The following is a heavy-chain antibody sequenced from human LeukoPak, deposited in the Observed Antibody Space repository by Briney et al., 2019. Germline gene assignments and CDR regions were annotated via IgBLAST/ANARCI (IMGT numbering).Heavy chain of an antibody. CDR3: ARDGSSSWEYAFDI. CDR1: GFTFSSYA. Sequence: PGGSLRLSCAASGFTFSSYAMHWVRQAPGKGLGGVAVLSYDGSNKYYADSAKGRFTISRDNSKNTLYLQMNSLRAEDTAGYYCARDGSSSWEYAFDIWGQGTMVTVSS. J-gene: IGHJ3*02. D-gene: IGHD6-13*01. CDR2: LSYDGSNK. V-gene: IGHV3-30-3*01.